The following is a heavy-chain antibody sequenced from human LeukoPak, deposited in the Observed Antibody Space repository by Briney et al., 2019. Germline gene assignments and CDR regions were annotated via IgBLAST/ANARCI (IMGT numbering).Heavy chain of an antibody. CDR1: GFTFSSCA. CDR3: AIDTSDDYADY. Sequence: GGSLRLSCVASGFTFSSCAMNWVRQAPGKGLEWVSSISGSGGSTYYADSVKGRFTISRDNSKNTLYLQMSSLRAEDTAVYYCAIDTSDDYADYWGQGTLVTVSS. J-gene: IGHJ4*02. V-gene: IGHV3-23*01. CDR2: ISGSGGST.